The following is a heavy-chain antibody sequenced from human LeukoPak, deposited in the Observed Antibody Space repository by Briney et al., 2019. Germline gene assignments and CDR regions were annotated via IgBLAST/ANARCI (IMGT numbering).Heavy chain of an antibody. Sequence: ASVKVSCKASGYTFTSYDINWVRQATGQGLEWMGWMNPNSGNTGYAQKFQGRVTMTRNTSISTAYMELSSLRSGDTAVYYCARTRIAARYFDYWGQGTLVTVSS. CDR3: ARTRIAARYFDY. D-gene: IGHD6-6*01. CDR1: GYTFTSYD. V-gene: IGHV1-8*01. CDR2: MNPNSGNT. J-gene: IGHJ4*02.